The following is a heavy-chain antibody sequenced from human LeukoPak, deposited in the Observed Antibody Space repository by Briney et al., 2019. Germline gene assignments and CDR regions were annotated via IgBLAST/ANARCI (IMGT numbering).Heavy chain of an antibody. D-gene: IGHD4-17*01. CDR2: IIPIFGTA. J-gene: IGHJ4*02. V-gene: IGHV1-69*05. CDR3: ARGDRAYGDYAAN. Sequence: SVKVSCKASGGTFSSYAISWVRQAPGQGLEWMGGIIPIFGTANYAQKFQGRVTITTDESTSTAYMELSSLRAEDTAVYYCARGDRAYGDYAANWGQGTLVTVSS. CDR1: GGTFSSYA.